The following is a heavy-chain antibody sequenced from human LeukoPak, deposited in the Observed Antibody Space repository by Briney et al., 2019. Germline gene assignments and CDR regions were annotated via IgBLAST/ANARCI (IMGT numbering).Heavy chain of an antibody. CDR2: IYYSGST. V-gene: IGHV4-59*11. J-gene: IGHJ4*02. D-gene: IGHD5-24*01. Sequence: SETLSLTCTVSGGSISSHYWSWIRQPPGKGLEWIGYIYYSGSTYYNPSLKSRVTISVDTSKNQFSLKLSSVTAADTAVYYCARSEMATISPFDYWGQGTLVTVSS. CDR3: ARSEMATISPFDY. CDR1: GGSISSHY.